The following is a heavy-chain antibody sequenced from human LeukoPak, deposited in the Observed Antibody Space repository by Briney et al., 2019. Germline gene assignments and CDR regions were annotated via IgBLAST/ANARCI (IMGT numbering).Heavy chain of an antibody. CDR2: IYYTGKN. D-gene: IGHD2-15*01. J-gene: IGHJ4*02. CDR3: VRRDIGWNYFDY. Sequence: PSETLSLTCAVSGGSINSHYWGWIRQPPGKGLEWIGDIYYTGKNNYNLSLKSRVTISLDTSKNHLSLNLTSVLAADTAIYYCVRRDIGWNYFDYWGQGILVTVSS. CDR1: GGSINSHY. V-gene: IGHV4-59*08.